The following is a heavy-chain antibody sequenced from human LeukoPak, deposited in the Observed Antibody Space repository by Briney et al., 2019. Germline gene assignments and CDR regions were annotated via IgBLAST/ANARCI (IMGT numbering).Heavy chain of an antibody. Sequence: PSQTLSLTCAVSGGSISSGGYSWSWIRQPPGKGLEWIGYIYQSGSTYYNPSLKSRVTISVDRSKNQFSLKLSSVTAADTAVYYCARARYSGYARRDYYYYYGMDVWGQGTTVTVSS. CDR3: ARARYSGYARRDYYYYYGMDV. V-gene: IGHV4-30-2*01. CDR1: GGSISSGGYS. CDR2: IYQSGST. D-gene: IGHD5-12*01. J-gene: IGHJ6*02.